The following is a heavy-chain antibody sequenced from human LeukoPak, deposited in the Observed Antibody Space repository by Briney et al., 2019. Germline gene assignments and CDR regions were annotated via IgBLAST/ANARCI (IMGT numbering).Heavy chain of an antibody. CDR2: IIPIFGTA. J-gene: IGHJ6*03. V-gene: IGHV1-69*13. D-gene: IGHD6-19*01. Sequence: EASVKVSCKASGGTFSSYAVSWVRQAPGLGLEWMGGIIPIFGTANYAQKFQGRVTITADESTSTAYMELSSLRSEDTAVYYCATGSIAVAGTRNYYYYYYMDVWGKGTTVTISS. CDR3: ATGSIAVAGTRNYYYYYYMDV. CDR1: GGTFSSYA.